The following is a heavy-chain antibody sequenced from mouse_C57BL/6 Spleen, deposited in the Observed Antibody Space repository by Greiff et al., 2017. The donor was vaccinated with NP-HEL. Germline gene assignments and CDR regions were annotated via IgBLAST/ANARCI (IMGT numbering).Heavy chain of an antibody. CDR2: ISGGGGNT. D-gene: IGHD2-4*01. J-gene: IGHJ4*01. CDR1: GFTFSSYT. V-gene: IGHV5-9*01. CDR3: ARRWGYYDYEREMDY. Sequence: EVKLVESGGGLVKPGGSLKLSCAASGFTFSSYTMSWVRQTPEKRLEWVATISGGGGNTYYPDSVKGRFTISRDNAKNTLYLQMSSLRSEDTALYYCARRWGYYDYEREMDYWGQGTSVTVSS.